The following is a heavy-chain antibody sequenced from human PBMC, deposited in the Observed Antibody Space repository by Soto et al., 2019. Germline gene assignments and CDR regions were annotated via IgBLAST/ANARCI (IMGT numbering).Heavy chain of an antibody. CDR1: GYTFTSYY. CDR3: ANQDRVRGVIIGGWFDP. V-gene: IGHV1-46*03. Sequence: ASVKVSCKASGYTFTSYYMHWVRQAPGQGLEWMGIINPSGGSTSYAQKFQGRVTMTRDTSTSTVYMELSSLRSEDTAVYYCANQDRVRGVIIGGWFDPWGQGTLVTVSS. D-gene: IGHD3-10*01. CDR2: INPSGGST. J-gene: IGHJ5*02.